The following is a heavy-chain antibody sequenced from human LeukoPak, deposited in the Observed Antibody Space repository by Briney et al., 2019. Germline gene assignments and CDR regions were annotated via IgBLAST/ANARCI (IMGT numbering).Heavy chain of an antibody. J-gene: IGHJ2*01. V-gene: IGHV3-30-3*01. CDR2: LSYDGTNK. CDR1: GFTFSSYP. Sequence: GGSLRLSCAASGFTFSSYPMHWVRQAPGKGLEWVAVLSYDGTNKFYADSVKGRFTISRDNSKNTLYLQMNSLRAEDTAVYYCARDQGYCTSTSCHDYHPYFDVWGRGTLVTVSS. CDR3: ARDQGYCTSTSCHDYHPYFDV. D-gene: IGHD2-2*01.